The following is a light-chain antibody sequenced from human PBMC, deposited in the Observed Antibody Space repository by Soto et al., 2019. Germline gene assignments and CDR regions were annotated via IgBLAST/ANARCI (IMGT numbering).Light chain of an antibody. CDR1: LSISNY. CDR2: AAS. Sequence: DIQMTQSRCSLSSCVADIITITCRASLSISNYLSWYQQKPGKAPKLLIYAASSLQSGVPPRFSGSESGTDFTLTVSSLQPEDFATYYCQQSYSTPQTFGLGTKVDIK. CDR3: QQSYSTPQT. J-gene: IGKJ1*01. V-gene: IGKV1-39*01.